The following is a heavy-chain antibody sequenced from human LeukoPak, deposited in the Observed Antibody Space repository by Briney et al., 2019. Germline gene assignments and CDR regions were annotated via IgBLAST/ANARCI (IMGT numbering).Heavy chain of an antibody. V-gene: IGHV4-34*01. J-gene: IGHJ5*02. CDR3: ARGLLRIRFLRGSENWFDP. CDR2: INHSGST. Sequence: SETLSLTCAVYGGSFSGYYWGWIRQPPGKGLEWIGEINHSGSTNYNPSLKSRVTISVDTSKNQFSLKLSSVTAADTAVYYCARGLLRIRFLRGSENWFDPWGQGTLVTVSS. CDR1: GGSFSGYY. D-gene: IGHD3-3*01.